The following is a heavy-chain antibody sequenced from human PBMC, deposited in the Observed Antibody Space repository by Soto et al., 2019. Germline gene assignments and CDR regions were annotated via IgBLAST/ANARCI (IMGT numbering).Heavy chain of an antibody. Sequence: QVQLVQSGAEVKKSGASVTVSCKASGYTFTGYYVHWVRQAPGQGLEWMGWINSYSGGTNFAQKFQGRVTMTRDTSISTAYMDLTRLTSDDTAVYYCARGRTTGIDYWGQGTLVTVSS. CDR1: GYTFTGYY. CDR2: INSYSGGT. J-gene: IGHJ4*02. CDR3: ARGRTTGIDY. V-gene: IGHV1-2*02. D-gene: IGHD3-16*01.